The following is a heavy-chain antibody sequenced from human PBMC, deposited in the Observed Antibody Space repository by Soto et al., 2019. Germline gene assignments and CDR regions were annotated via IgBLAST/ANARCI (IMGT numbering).Heavy chain of an antibody. Sequence: ASVKVSCKASGYTLTNNVIHWLRQAPGQTLEWMGWIHTAKGNTKYSQKFEARVTLTRDTAAGTAYMELNSLRSDDTAVYYCARDPIWTYTWNYARLNYLDPWGQGTLVTVSS. J-gene: IGHJ5*02. CDR1: GYTLTNNV. D-gene: IGHD1-7*01. CDR2: IHTAKGNT. V-gene: IGHV1-3*04. CDR3: ARDPIWTYTWNYARLNYLDP.